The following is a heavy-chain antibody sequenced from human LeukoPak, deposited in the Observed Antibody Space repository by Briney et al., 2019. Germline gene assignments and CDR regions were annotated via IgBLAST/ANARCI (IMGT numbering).Heavy chain of an antibody. CDR1: GFTFRSYD. CDR3: AKRGEGRRGDHCLYWYFVL. D-gene: IGHD2-21*01. V-gene: IGHV3-23*01. Sequence: GGSLRLSCAASGFTFRSYDMSWVRQAPGKGLEWVSVISGSGGSTHYSDSVKGRFTISRDNSKNMLYLQMNSLRAEDTALYYCAKRGEGRRGDHCLYWYFVLWGRGTLVTVSS. CDR2: ISGSGGST. J-gene: IGHJ2*01.